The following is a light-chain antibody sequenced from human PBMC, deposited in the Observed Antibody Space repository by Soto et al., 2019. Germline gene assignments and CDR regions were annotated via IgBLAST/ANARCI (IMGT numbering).Light chain of an antibody. V-gene: IGKV3-15*01. CDR3: QQYNNWVFT. CDR1: QSVSSN. Sequence: EIVMTQSPATLSVSPGERATLSCRASQSVSSNLAWYQQKPGQAPRLLIYGASTRATGIPARFSGSGSGTEFTLTISSLQSEDFAVYYCQQYNNWVFTFRPGTKVDIK. CDR2: GAS. J-gene: IGKJ3*01.